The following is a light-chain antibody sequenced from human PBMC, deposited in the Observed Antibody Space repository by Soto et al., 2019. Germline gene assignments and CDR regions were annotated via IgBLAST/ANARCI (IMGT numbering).Light chain of an antibody. V-gene: IGKV1-5*01. CDR1: QSISSW. Sequence: DIQMTQSLPSLSASVGDRVNITCRASQSISSWLAWYQQKPGKAPKLLIYDASSLESGVPSRFSGSGSGTEFTLTISSLQPDDSATYYCQQYNSYGTFGQGTKVEIK. CDR3: QQYNSYGT. CDR2: DAS. J-gene: IGKJ1*01.